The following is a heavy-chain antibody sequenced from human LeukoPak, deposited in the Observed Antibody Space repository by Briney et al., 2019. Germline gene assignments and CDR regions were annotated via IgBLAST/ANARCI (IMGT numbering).Heavy chain of an antibody. Sequence: ASVKVSCKASGYTFTSYGISWVRQAPGQGGEWMGWISAYNGKKNYAKKLQGRVTINTDTDKRKDYMEVRRLRSDDTAVYYCARVESDYYDSSCYYRPLGAFDIWGQGTMVTVSS. V-gene: IGHV1-18*01. D-gene: IGHD3-22*01. CDR1: GYTFTSYG. CDR3: ARVESDYYDSSCYYRPLGAFDI. CDR2: ISAYNGKK. J-gene: IGHJ3*02.